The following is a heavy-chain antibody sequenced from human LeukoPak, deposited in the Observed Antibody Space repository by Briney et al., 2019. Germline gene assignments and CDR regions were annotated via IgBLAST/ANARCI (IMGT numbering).Heavy chain of an antibody. V-gene: IGHV4-39*01. D-gene: IGHD4/OR15-4a*01. CDR3: ARLMVVTFGFDY. CDR1: GGSISSGSYY. CDR2: IYYSGST. Sequence: PSETLSLTCTVSGGSISSGSYYWGWIRQPPGKGLEWIGSIYYSGSTYYNPSLQSRVTISVDTSKNQFSLKLSSVTAADTAVYYCARLMVVTFGFDYWGQGTLVTVSS. J-gene: IGHJ4*02.